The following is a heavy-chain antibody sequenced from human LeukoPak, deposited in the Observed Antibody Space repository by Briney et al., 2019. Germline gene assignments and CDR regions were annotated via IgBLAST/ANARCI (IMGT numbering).Heavy chain of an antibody. J-gene: IGHJ4*02. CDR3: ARDLGVDTAMVPFDY. Sequence: PGGSLRLSCAASGFTFSSFDMHWVRQPTGQGLEWVSSISSSSSYIYYADSVKGRFTISRDNAKNSLYLQMNSLRAEDTAVYYCARDLGVDTAMVPFDYWGQGTLVTVSS. CDR1: GFTFSSFD. V-gene: IGHV3-21*01. D-gene: IGHD5-18*01. CDR2: ISSSSSYI.